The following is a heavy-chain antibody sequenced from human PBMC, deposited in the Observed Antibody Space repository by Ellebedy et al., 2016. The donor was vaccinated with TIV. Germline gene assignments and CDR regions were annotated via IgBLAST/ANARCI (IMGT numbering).Heavy chain of an antibody. CDR2: ISGSGGST. D-gene: IGHD2-15*01. V-gene: IGHV3-23*01. J-gene: IGHJ4*02. CDR3: AARKPSLVVVAATPPLVDY. CDR1: GFTFSSYA. Sequence: GESLKISXAASGFTFSSYAMSWVRQAPGKGLEWVSSISGSGGSTYYADSVKGRFTISRDNSKNTLYLQMNSLRAEDTAVYYCAARKPSLVVVAATPPLVDYWGQGTLVTVSS.